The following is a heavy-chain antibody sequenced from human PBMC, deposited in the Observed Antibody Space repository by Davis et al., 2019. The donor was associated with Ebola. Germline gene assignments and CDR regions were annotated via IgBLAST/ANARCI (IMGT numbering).Heavy chain of an antibody. CDR1: GFTFSSYW. J-gene: IGHJ5*02. V-gene: IGHV3-7*01. CDR2: IKQDGSEK. CDR3: AGENNWNYVRSWFDP. D-gene: IGHD1-7*01. Sequence: PGGSLRLSCAASGFTFSSYWMSWVRQAPGKGLEWVANIKQDGSEKYYVDSVKGRFTISRDNAKNSLYLQMNSLRAEDTAVYYCAGENNWNYVRSWFDPWGQGTLVTVSS.